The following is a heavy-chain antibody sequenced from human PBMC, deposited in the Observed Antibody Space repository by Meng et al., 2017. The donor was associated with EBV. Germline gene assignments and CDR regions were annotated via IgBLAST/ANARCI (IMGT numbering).Heavy chain of an antibody. D-gene: IGHD5-12*01. Sequence: FRVEVMSRGSWGKCSCKCSVDKVNNFGISWERQAPGQGLGWMGDITPVFGIANYAESFQGRITISADTSTRTAYMDLSSLRSDDTAVYYCVRDLWLRIGECVWGQGTLVTVSS. J-gene: IGHJ4*02. CDR1: VDKVNNFG. CDR2: ITPVFGIA. V-gene: IGHV1-69*17. CDR3: VRDLWLRIGECV.